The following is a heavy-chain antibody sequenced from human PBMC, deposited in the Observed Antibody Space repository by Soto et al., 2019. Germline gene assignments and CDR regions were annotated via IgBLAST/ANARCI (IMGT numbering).Heavy chain of an antibody. V-gene: IGHV3-15*07. CDR2: IKSKTDGGTT. CDR1: GFTFSNAW. CDR3: TTEMYYYGSGSYPYFDY. Sequence: EVQLVESGGGLVKPGGSLRLSCAASGFTFSNAWMNWVRQAPGKGLEWVGRIKSKTDGGTTDYAAPVKGRFTISRDDSKNTLYLQMNSLKTEDTAVYYCTTEMYYYGSGSYPYFDYWGQGTLVNVSS. J-gene: IGHJ4*02. D-gene: IGHD3-10*01.